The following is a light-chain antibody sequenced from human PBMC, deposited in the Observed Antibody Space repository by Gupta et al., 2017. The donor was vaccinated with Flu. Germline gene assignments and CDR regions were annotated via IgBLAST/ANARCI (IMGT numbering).Light chain of an antibody. J-gene: IGKJ1*01. V-gene: IGKV3-20*01. CDR2: STF. CDR3: QQYDTTPWT. Sequence: ERATHSCSASQSLSSPYLSWYQQKPGQAPRLLIFSTFQRATAIPDRFSGSGSGTDFTLTISRLESEDFAMYYCQQYDTTPWTFGQGTKVEI. CDR1: QSLSSPY.